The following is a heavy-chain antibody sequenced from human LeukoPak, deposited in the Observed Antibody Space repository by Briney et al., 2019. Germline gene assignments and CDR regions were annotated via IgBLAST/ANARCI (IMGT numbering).Heavy chain of an antibody. CDR2: ISAYNGNT. J-gene: IGHJ6*03. Sequence: ASVKVSCKASGYTFTSNSISWVRQAPGQGLEWMGWISAYNGNTNYAQKLQGRVTMTTDTSTSTAYMELRSLRSDDTAVYYCARVGQLPHQYYMDVWGKGTTVTVSS. D-gene: IGHD2-2*01. CDR1: GYTFTSNS. CDR3: ARVGQLPHQYYMDV. V-gene: IGHV1-18*01.